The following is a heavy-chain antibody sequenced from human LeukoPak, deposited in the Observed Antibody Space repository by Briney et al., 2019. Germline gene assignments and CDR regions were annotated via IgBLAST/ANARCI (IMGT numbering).Heavy chain of an antibody. V-gene: IGHV3-30*03. CDR3: AREGYDSSGFDY. Sequence: GRSLRLPCAASGFIFSSYAMHWVRQAPGKGLEWVAVISYDGSNTYHADSVKGRFTISRDNSKNTLYLQMNSLRAEDTAVYYCAREGYDSSGFDYWGQGTLVTVSS. J-gene: IGHJ4*02. CDR1: GFIFSSYA. CDR2: ISYDGSNT. D-gene: IGHD3-22*01.